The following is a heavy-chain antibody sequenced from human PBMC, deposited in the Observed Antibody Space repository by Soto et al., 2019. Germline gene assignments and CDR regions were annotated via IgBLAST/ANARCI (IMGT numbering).Heavy chain of an antibody. CDR1: GGTFSTYS. V-gene: IGHV1-69*02. D-gene: IGHD2-21*01. J-gene: IGHJ3*02. Sequence: QVQLVQSGAEVKKPGSAVKVSCKDSGGTFSTYSMFWVRQAPGQGLEWMGRIIPMLGIANYAQKFEGRVTINAEKSTGTAYLELSSLRSEDTALYYCTIGSWSGEVFDIWGQGTMVNVSS. CDR3: TIGSWSGEVFDI. CDR2: IIPMLGIA.